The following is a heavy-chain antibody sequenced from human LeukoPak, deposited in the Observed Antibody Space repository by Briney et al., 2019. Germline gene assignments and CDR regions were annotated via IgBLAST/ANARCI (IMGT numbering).Heavy chain of an antibody. CDR1: GFTFSSYS. CDR3: AKGRSPWYSSSSGRSFDY. J-gene: IGHJ4*02. CDR2: ISSSSSYI. Sequence: GGSLRLSCAASGFTFSSYSMNWVRQAPGKGLEWVSSISSSSSYIYYADSVKGRFTISRDNAKNSLYLQMNSLRAEDTAVYYCAKGRSPWYSSSSGRSFDYWGQGTLVTVSS. V-gene: IGHV3-21*04. D-gene: IGHD6-6*01.